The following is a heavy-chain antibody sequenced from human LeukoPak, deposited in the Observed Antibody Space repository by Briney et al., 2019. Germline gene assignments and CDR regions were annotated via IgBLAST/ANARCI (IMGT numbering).Heavy chain of an antibody. J-gene: IGHJ4*02. CDR1: GFTFNTYS. CDR3: LRGDRRDY. CDR2: IDSSGGYI. Sequence: GGSLRLSCEASGFTFNTYSMKWARQAPGKWLEWVSSIDSSGGYIFYADSVKVRFIISRDNAKDSLYLQMNSLRVEDTAVYYCLRGDRRDYWGQGTLVTVSS. V-gene: IGHV3-21*06.